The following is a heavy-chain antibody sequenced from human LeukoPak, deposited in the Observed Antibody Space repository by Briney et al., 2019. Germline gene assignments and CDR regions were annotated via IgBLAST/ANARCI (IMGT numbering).Heavy chain of an antibody. CDR3: ARGTLNIPGEHGAFDY. CDR2: ISTSSSYI. J-gene: IGHJ4*02. CDR1: GFIFSSYW. Sequence: PGGSLRLSCAASGFIFSSYWMTWVRQAPGKGLEWVSSISTSSSYIHYADSVKGRFTISRDNAKNSLYLQMNSLRAEDTAVYYCARGTLNIPGEHGAFDYWGQGTLVTVSS. D-gene: IGHD1-14*01. V-gene: IGHV3-21*01.